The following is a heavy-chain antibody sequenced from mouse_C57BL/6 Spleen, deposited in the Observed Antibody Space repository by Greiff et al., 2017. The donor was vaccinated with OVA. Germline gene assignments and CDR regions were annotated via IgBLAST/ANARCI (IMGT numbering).Heavy chain of an antibody. CDR2: IYPSDSET. CDR1: GYTFTSYW. CDR3: ARSSLYDGYGFAY. V-gene: IGHV1-61*01. Sequence: VQLQQPGAELVRPGSSVKLSCKASGYTFTSYWMDWVKQRPGQGLEWIGNIYPSDSETHYNQKFKDKATLTVDKSSSTAYMQLSSLTSEDSAVYYCARSSLYDGYGFAYWGQGTLVTVSA. D-gene: IGHD2-3*01. J-gene: IGHJ3*01.